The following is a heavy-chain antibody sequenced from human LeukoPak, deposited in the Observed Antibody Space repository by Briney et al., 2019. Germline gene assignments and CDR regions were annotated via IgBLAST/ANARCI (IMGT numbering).Heavy chain of an antibody. Sequence: PSQTLSLTCTVSNGSISSYYWSWIRQPAGKGLEWIGRIYTSGSTNYNPSLKSRVTMSIDTSKNQFSLKLSSVTAADTAVYYCARDGPDDILTGFYYYYYMDVWGKGTTVTVSS. CDR1: NGSISSYY. CDR2: IYTSGST. D-gene: IGHD3-9*01. CDR3: ARDGPDDILTGFYYYYYMDV. V-gene: IGHV4-4*07. J-gene: IGHJ6*03.